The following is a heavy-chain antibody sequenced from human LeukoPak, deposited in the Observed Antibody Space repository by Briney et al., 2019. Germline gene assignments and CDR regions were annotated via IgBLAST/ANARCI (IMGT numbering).Heavy chain of an antibody. CDR2: ISSSSTYI. D-gene: IGHD6-19*01. J-gene: IGHJ5*01. Sequence: PGRSLRLSCAASGFTFSDYSMNWVRQAPGKGLEWVSSISSSSTYISYTESVKGRFTISRDNAKTSLYLQMNSLRAEDTAVYYCARSSGWYASWGQGTLVTVSS. CDR3: ARSSGWYAS. V-gene: IGHV3-21*06. CDR1: GFTFSDYS.